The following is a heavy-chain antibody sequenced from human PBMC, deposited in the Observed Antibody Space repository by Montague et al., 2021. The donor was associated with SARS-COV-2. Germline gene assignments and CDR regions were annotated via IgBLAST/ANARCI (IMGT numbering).Heavy chain of an antibody. V-gene: IGHV4-59*01. D-gene: IGHD2-15*01. Sequence: SETLSLTCTVSGGSISSYYWSWIRQPPGKRLEWIGYIYYSGSTNXSPSLKSRVTISVDTSKNQFSLKLSSVTAADTAVYYCARGDVVVIAANDYYYGMDVWGQGTTVTVSS. CDR3: ARGDVVVIAANDYYYGMDV. CDR1: GGSISSYY. J-gene: IGHJ6*02. CDR2: IYYSGST.